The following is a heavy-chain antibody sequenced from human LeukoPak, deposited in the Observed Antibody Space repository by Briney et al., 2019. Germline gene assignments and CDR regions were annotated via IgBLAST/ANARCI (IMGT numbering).Heavy chain of an antibody. Sequence: AGGSLRLSCAASGFTVSSNYMSWVRQAPGKGLEWVSVIYSGGSTYYADSVKGRFTISRDNAKNSLYLQMNSLRAEDTAVYYCARDSYDFWSGYSGTFDIWGQGTMVTVSS. J-gene: IGHJ3*02. CDR2: IYSGGST. V-gene: IGHV3-66*01. CDR1: GFTVSSNY. CDR3: ARDSYDFWSGYSGTFDI. D-gene: IGHD3-3*01.